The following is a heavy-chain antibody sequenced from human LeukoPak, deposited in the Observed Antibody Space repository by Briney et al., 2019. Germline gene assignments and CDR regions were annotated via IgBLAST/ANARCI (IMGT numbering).Heavy chain of an antibody. J-gene: IGHJ6*02. Sequence: NSSETLSLTCAVSGGSISSSSYYWGWIRQPPGKGLEWIWSIYYSGITYYHPSLKRRLTISVDTSTNQFSLKLSSVTAADTAVYYCARDRVVRGVITTGPLNYYYYYGMDVWGQGTTVTVSS. CDR2: IYYSGIT. D-gene: IGHD3-10*01. CDR1: GGSISSSSYY. CDR3: ARDRVVRGVITTGPLNYYYYYGMDV. V-gene: IGHV4-39*07.